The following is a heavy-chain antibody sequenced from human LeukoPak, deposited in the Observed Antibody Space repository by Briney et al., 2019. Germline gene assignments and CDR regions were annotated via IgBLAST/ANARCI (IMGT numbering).Heavy chain of an antibody. CDR3: ARDDDSSGYLIDY. CDR1: GFTFSSYS. V-gene: IGHV3-48*01. J-gene: IGHJ4*02. Sequence: GGSLRLSCAASGFTFSSYSMNWVRQAPGKGLEWVSYISSSSSTIYYADSVKGRFTISRDNAKNSLYLQMNSLRAEDTAVYYCARDDDSSGYLIDYWGQGTLVTVSS. D-gene: IGHD3-22*01. CDR2: ISSSSSTI.